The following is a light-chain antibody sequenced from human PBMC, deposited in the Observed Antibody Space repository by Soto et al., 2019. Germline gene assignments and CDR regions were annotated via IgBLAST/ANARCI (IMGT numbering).Light chain of an antibody. V-gene: IGKV1-5*01. CDR3: XXYTXYSAP. Sequence: RLTQSPSSLSASVGDTVTISCRASQDIYTYLAWYQQKPGKAPTLLIFDASSLHHGVPPRFAGSGSGSEFTLTINRLXXXDXXXXXXXXYTXYSAPFGQGTRV. CDR2: DAS. CDR1: QDIYTY. J-gene: IGKJ5*01.